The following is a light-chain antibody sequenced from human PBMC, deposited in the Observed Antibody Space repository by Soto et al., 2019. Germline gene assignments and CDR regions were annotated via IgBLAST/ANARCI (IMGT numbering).Light chain of an antibody. CDR2: RAS. J-gene: IGKJ4*01. V-gene: IGKV3-15*01. CDR3: QQYNNWPRAT. CDR1: QSINSN. Sequence: IVMTQSPATLSVSLGERATLSCRASQSINSNLAWYQQKPGQAPRLLMFRASIRAAGFPAGFSGGGSGTEFNITISSRQSEDSAVYYCQQYNNWPRATFGGGTKVDIK.